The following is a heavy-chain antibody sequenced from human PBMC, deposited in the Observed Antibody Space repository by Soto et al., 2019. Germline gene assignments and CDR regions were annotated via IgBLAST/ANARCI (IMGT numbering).Heavy chain of an antibody. CDR3: ARPHDYGEYSTDYYFDY. CDR1: GYIFTSYF. D-gene: IGHD4-17*01. J-gene: IGHJ4*02. Sequence: ASVKVSCKASGYIFTSYFMHWVRQAPGQGLEWMGIINPSSGSTNYAQKFQGRVTMTRDTSTSTVYMELSSLRSEDTAVYYCARPHDYGEYSTDYYFDYWGQGTLVTVSS. V-gene: IGHV1-46*01. CDR2: INPSSGST.